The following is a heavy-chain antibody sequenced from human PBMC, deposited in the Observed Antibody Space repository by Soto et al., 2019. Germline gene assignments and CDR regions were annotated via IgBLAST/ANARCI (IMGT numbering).Heavy chain of an antibody. D-gene: IGHD2-21*01. J-gene: IGHJ4*02. Sequence: LSLTCTISGGSISSGDYYWSWIRQPPGKVREWIGYIYYSGSTYYNPSLKSRVTISVDTSKTQFSLKLSSVTAADTAVYYCARFVYEAIHYSFDYWGQGTLVTVSS. CDR3: ARFVYEAIHYSFDY. CDR1: GGSISSGDYY. CDR2: IYYSGST. V-gene: IGHV4-30-4*01.